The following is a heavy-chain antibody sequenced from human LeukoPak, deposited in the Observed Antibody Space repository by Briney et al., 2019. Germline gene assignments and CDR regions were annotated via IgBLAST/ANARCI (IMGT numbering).Heavy chain of an antibody. CDR2: ISWNSGSI. D-gene: IGHD1-1*01. CDR3: VRDERGNWNDTPRY. V-gene: IGHV3-9*01. J-gene: IGHJ4*02. Sequence: GGSLRLSCAASGFTFDDYAMHWVRQAPGKGLEWVSGISWNSGSIGYADSVKGRFTISRDNAKNSLYLQMNSLRAEDTALYYCVRDERGNWNDTPRYWGQGTLVTVSS. CDR1: GFTFDDYA.